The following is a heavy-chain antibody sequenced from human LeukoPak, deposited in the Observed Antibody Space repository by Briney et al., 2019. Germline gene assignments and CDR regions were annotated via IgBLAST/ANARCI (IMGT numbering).Heavy chain of an antibody. CDR1: GYTFTDHY. D-gene: IGHD1-7*01. V-gene: IGHV1-2*02. J-gene: IGHJ5*02. CDR3: ARGTGTSWFDV. Sequence: ASVKVSCKASGYTFTDHYMHWVRQAPEQGLEWMGWMNSKSGGTNYAQKFQDRVTMTRDTSISTAYMDLNRLTSDDTAVYYCARGTGTSWFDVWGQGTLVTVSS. CDR2: MNSKSGGT.